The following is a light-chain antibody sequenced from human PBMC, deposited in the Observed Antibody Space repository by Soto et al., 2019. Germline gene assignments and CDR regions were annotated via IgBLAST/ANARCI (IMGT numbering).Light chain of an antibody. J-gene: IGKJ4*01. Sequence: ELVLTQSPATLSVSPGERATLSCRASQGVGSTLAWHQQAPGQAPRLLIYDASTRATGIPARFSGDGSGTEFTLTISSLQSDDIEVYYCQHYKTWPLSFGGGTRVEI. CDR3: QHYKTWPLS. CDR2: DAS. CDR1: QGVGST. V-gene: IGKV3-15*01.